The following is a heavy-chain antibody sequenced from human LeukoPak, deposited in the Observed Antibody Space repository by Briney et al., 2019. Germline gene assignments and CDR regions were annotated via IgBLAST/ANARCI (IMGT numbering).Heavy chain of an antibody. D-gene: IGHD2-8*02. V-gene: IGHV3-23*01. CDR1: GFTFNSYA. J-gene: IGHJ4*02. CDR2: ITGSGDTT. Sequence: PGGSLRLSCAASGFTFNSYAMSWVRQAPGKGLEVVSSITGSGDTTYYADSVKGRFTISRDNSKNTLYLHMNSLRADETAVYYCASRPRTGIGPLDYWGQGILVTVSS. CDR3: ASRPRTGIGPLDY.